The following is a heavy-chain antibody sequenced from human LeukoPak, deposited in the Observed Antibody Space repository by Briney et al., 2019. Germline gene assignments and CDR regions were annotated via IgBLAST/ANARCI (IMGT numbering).Heavy chain of an antibody. D-gene: IGHD2-2*01. CDR2: INHSGST. J-gene: IGHJ6*02. Sequence: PSETLSLTCAVYGGSFSGYYWSWIRQPPGKGLEWIGEINHSGSTNYNPSLKSRVTISVDTSENQLSLKLSSVTAADTAVYYCAAYCSSTSCTNYYYYGMDVWGQGTTVTVSS. CDR1: GGSFSGYY. V-gene: IGHV4-34*01. CDR3: AAYCSSTSCTNYYYYGMDV.